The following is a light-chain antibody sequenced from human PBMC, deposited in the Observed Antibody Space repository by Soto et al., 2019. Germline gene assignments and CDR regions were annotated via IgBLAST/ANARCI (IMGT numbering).Light chain of an antibody. CDR2: GNS. CDR1: RSNIGAGYD. CDR3: QSYDSSLSGYYV. Sequence: QSVLTQPPSVSGARGQRVTISCTGSRSNIGAGYDVHWYQQLPGTAPKLLIYGNSNRPSGVPDRFSGSKSGTSASLAITGLQAEDEADYYCQSYDSSLSGYYVFGTGTKLTVL. V-gene: IGLV1-40*01. J-gene: IGLJ1*01.